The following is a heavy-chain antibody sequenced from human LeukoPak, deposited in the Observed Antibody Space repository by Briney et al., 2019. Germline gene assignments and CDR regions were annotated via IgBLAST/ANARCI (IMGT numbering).Heavy chain of an antibody. J-gene: IGHJ5*02. CDR1: GFTFSSYA. V-gene: IGHV3-23*01. Sequence: PGGSLRLSCAASGFTFSSYAMSWVRQAPGKGLEWVSAISGSGGSTYYADSVKGRFTISRDNSKNTLYLQMNSLRAEDTAVYYCAKLLAVAGRAWLDPWGQGTLVTVSS. CDR3: AKLLAVAGRAWLDP. CDR2: ISGSGGST. D-gene: IGHD6-19*01.